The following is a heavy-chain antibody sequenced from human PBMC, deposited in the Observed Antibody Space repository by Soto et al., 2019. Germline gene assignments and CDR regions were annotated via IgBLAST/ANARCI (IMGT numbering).Heavy chain of an antibody. CDR1: GFTFSSYA. D-gene: IGHD2-2*01. CDR2: ISGTGANT. Sequence: EVQLLESGGGLVQHGGSLRLSCAASGFTFSSYAMSWVRQVPGKGLEWVSAISGTGANTYYADSVKGRFTISRDNSKNTLYLQMNSLRADDAAVYYCATLRFCTSSSCYGREGGYWGQGTLVTVSS. CDR3: ATLRFCTSSSCYGREGGY. J-gene: IGHJ4*02. V-gene: IGHV3-23*01.